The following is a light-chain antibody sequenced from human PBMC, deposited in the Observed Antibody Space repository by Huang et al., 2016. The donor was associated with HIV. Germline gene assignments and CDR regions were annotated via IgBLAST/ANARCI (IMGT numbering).Light chain of an antibody. J-gene: IGKJ4*01. Sequence: EVVLTQSPGTLSLSQGDRATLACRASQRDRSNFLPWYQRNRGLAPRLLIYGASIRATGIPDRFHGSESETDFTLTISRLEPEDVAVYYCQQYGSSLRGTVGGGTKVGIK. CDR2: GAS. CDR3: QQYGSSLRGT. V-gene: IGKV3-20*01. CDR1: QRDRSNF.